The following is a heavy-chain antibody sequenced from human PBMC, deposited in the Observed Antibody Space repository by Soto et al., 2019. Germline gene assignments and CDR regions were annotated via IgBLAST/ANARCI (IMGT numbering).Heavy chain of an antibody. CDR2: ISSSSSTI. CDR3: AKDGTSPYYYYYMDV. CDR1: GFTFSSYS. J-gene: IGHJ6*03. D-gene: IGHD2-2*01. V-gene: IGHV3-48*02. Sequence: GGSLRLSCAASGFTFSSYSMNWVRQAPGKGLEWVSYISSSSSTIYYADSVKGRFTISRDNAKNSLYLQMNSLRDEDTAVYYCAKDGTSPYYYYYMDVWGKGTTVTVSS.